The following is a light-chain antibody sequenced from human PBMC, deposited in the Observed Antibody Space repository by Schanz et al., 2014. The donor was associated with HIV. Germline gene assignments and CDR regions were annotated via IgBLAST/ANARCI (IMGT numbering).Light chain of an antibody. CDR1: QGISSY. CDR3: QQPASYPLT. Sequence: IQLTQSPSSLSASVGDRVTITCRASQGISSYLAWYQQKPGEAPKLLIYAASTLHSGVPSRFSGRGSGTEFTLTISSLQPEDFATYYCQQPASYPLTFGGGTKVEIK. J-gene: IGKJ4*01. CDR2: AAS. V-gene: IGKV1-9*01.